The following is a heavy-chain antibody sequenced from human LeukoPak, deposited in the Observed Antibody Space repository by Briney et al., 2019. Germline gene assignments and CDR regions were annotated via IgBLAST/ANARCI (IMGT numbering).Heavy chain of an antibody. CDR2: MNPNSGNT. V-gene: IGHV1-8*03. CDR1: GYTFTSYD. J-gene: IGHJ6*03. D-gene: IGHD3-22*01. CDR3: ARSGYDSSGYYRGYYYMDV. Sequence: ASVKVSCKASGYTFTSYDINWVRQATGQGLEWMGWMNPNSGNTGFAQKFQGRVTITRNTSISTAYMEPSSLRSEDTAVYYCARSGYDSSGYYRGYYYMDVWGKGTTVTVSS.